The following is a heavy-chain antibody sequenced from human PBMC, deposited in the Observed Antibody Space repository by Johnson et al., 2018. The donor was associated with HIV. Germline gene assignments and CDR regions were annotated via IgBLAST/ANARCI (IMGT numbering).Heavy chain of an antibody. D-gene: IGHD6-13*01. CDR1: GFTFSSYA. CDR3: AREWIGHSSSWFGYAFDI. J-gene: IGHJ3*02. Sequence: VQLVESGGGVVQPGRSLRLSCAASGFTFSSYAMHWVRQAPGKGLEWVAVISYDGSNKYYADSVKGRFTISRDNSKNTLYLQMNSLRAEDTAVYYVAREWIGHSSSWFGYAFDIWGQGTMVTVSS. CDR2: ISYDGSNK. V-gene: IGHV3-30*04.